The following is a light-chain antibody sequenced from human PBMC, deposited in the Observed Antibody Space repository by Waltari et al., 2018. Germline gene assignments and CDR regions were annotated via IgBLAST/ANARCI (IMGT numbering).Light chain of an antibody. V-gene: IGLV2-8*01. J-gene: IGLJ1*01. CDR2: EVS. Sequence: QSALTQPPSASGSPGQPVTIPCTGTSRHLGGYNYVSWYQQHPGKSPKRMTYEVSKRPSGVPDRFSGSKSGNTASLTVSGLQAEDEADYYCSSYAGSLYVFGTGTKVTVL. CDR3: SSYAGSLYV. CDR1: SRHLGGYNY.